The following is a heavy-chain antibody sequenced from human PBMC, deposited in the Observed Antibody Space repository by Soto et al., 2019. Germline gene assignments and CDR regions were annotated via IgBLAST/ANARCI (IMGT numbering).Heavy chain of an antibody. CDR1: GYTFTSYA. D-gene: IGHD5-12*01. CDR2: INAGNGNT. V-gene: IGHV1-3*01. CDR3: ARVRGGEWLRLNWFDP. J-gene: IGHJ5*02. Sequence: GASVKVSCKASGYTFTSYAMHWVRQAPGQRLEWMGWINAGNGNTKYSQKFQGRVTITRDTSASTAYMELSSLRSEDTAVYYCARVRGGEWLRLNWFDPWGQGTLVTVSS.